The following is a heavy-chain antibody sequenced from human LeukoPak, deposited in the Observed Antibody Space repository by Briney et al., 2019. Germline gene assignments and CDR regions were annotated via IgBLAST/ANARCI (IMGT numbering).Heavy chain of an antibody. V-gene: IGHV1-46*01. CDR1: GYTFTSYY. D-gene: IGHD6-13*01. CDR3: AREVSSWYVVDY. Sequence: ASVTVSCTASGYTFTSYYMHWVRLAPGQGLEWMGIINPSGGSTSYAQKFQGRVTMTRDTSTSTVYMELSSLRSEDAAVYYCAREVSSWYVVDYWGQGTLVTVSS. J-gene: IGHJ4*02. CDR2: INPSGGST.